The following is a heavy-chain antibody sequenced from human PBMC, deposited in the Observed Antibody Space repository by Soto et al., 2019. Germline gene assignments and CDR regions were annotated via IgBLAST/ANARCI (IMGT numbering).Heavy chain of an antibody. CDR3: ARESAGPSSYDYVWGSYRYESSFDH. CDR1: GYTFTSYS. J-gene: IGHJ4*02. Sequence: ASVKVSCKTSGYTFTSYSIIWVRQAPGQGLEWMGWTSTHNGNTNYAQNVQGRVAMTTDTSTSTTYLEVRSLRSDDTAVYYCARESAGPSSYDYVWGSYRYESSFDHWGQGTLVTVSS. D-gene: IGHD3-16*02. CDR2: TSTHNGNT. V-gene: IGHV1-18*01.